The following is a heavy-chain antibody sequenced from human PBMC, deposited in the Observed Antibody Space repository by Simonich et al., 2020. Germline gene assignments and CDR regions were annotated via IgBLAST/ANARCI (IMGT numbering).Heavy chain of an antibody. D-gene: IGHD1-1*01. V-gene: IGHV4-34*01. J-gene: IGHJ3*02. CDR1: GGSFSGYY. CDR2: FNHSGST. CDR3: ARGRGWKNAFDI. Sequence: QVQLQQWGAGLLKPSETLSLTCAVYGGSFSGYYWSWIRQPPGKGLEGIGEFNHSGSTNVNPSLKSRVTISVDTSKNQFSLKLSSVTAADTAVYYCARGRGWKNAFDIWGQGTMVTVSS.